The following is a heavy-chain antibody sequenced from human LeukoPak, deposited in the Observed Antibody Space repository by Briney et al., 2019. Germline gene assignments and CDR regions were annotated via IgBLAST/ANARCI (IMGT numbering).Heavy chain of an antibody. V-gene: IGHV3-30*18. CDR2: ISYDGSNK. Sequence: PGRSLRLSCAASGFTFSSYGMHWVRQAPGKGLEWVAVISYDGSNKYYADSVKGRFTISRDNSKNTLYLQMNSLRAEDTVVYYCAKDPHGDPPFDYWGQGTLVTVSS. CDR1: GFTFSSYG. CDR3: AKDPHGDPPFDY. D-gene: IGHD4-17*01. J-gene: IGHJ4*02.